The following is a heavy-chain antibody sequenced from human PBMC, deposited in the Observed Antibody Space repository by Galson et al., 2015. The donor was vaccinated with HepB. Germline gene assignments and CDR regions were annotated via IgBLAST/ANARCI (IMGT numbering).Heavy chain of an antibody. J-gene: IGHJ6*02. D-gene: IGHD4-23*01. CDR2: IIPIFGIA. Sequence: SVKVSCKASGGSFSSYAISWVRQAPGQGLEWMGGIIPIFGIAKYAQKFQGRATTTADESTSTAYMELSSLRSDDTAVYYCARGGYGGNRLIYYYYGMDVWGQGTTVTVSS. V-gene: IGHV1-69*13. CDR1: GGSFSSYA. CDR3: ARGGYGGNRLIYYYYGMDV.